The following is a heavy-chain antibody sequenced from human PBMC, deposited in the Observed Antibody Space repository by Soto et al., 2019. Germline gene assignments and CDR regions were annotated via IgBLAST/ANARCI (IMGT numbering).Heavy chain of an antibody. D-gene: IGHD2-21*01. J-gene: IGHJ4*02. Sequence: EVQLLESGGGLVQPGGSLRLSCAASGLTFSNYAMSWVRQAPGKGLEWVSVIVGSGISTYYADSVKGRVTISRDNSKNTLYLQVNSLRAEDTAVYYCAKVARRTWGGDFFDYWGRGTLVTVSS. CDR2: IVGSGIST. V-gene: IGHV3-23*01. CDR3: AKVARRTWGGDFFDY. CDR1: GLTFSNYA.